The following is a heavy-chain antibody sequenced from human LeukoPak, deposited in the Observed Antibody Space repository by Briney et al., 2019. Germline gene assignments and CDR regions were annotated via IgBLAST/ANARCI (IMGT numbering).Heavy chain of an antibody. CDR3: AKDRCSTTSCSLLDY. CDR1: GFTVSSNY. D-gene: IGHD2-2*01. CDR2: ITGGHYAT. Sequence: GGSLRLSCAASGFTVSSNYMSWFRQAPGKGLEWVSSITGGHYATYNTDSVKGRFTISRDSSKNTVYLQMSSLRAEDTAVYYCAKDRCSTTSCSLLDYWGQGTLVTVSS. J-gene: IGHJ4*02. V-gene: IGHV3-23*01.